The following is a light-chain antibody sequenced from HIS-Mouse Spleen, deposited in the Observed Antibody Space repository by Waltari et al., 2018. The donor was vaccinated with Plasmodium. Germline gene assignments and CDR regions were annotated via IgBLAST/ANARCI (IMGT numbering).Light chain of an antibody. J-gene: IGLJ3*02. CDR1: ALPKKY. V-gene: IGLV3-10*01. CDR3: YSTDSSGNHRV. CDR2: EDS. Sequence: SYELTQPPSVSVSPGQTARITCSGDALPKKYAYWYQQKPGQAPVCVIYEDSKRHSGIPERFSGSSSGTMATLTISGAQVEDEADYYCYSTDSSGNHRVFGGGTKLTVL.